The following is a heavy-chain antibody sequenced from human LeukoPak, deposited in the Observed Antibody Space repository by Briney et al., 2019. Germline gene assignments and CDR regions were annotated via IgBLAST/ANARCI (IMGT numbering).Heavy chain of an antibody. CDR2: IYHSGST. V-gene: IGHV4-30-2*01. Sequence: SETLSLTCAVSGGSISSGGYSWSWIRQPPGKGLEWIGYIYHSGSTYYNPSLKSRVTISVDRSKNQFSLKLSSVTAADTAVYYCARGNGYPTYYFDYWGQGTLVTVSS. D-gene: IGHD5-18*01. CDR1: GGSISSGGYS. CDR3: ARGNGYPTYYFDY. J-gene: IGHJ4*02.